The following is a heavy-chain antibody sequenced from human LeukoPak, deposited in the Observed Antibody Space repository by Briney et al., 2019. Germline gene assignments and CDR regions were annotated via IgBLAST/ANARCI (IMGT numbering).Heavy chain of an antibody. CDR2: INHSGST. CDR1: DVSFSGYY. D-gene: IGHD3-22*01. V-gene: IGHV4-34*01. CDR3: ARYSGYYLSYFDY. Sequence: PSETLSLTCAVYDVSFSGYYWSWIRQPPGKGLEWIGEINHSGSTNYNPSLKSRLTISVDTSKNQFSLKLSSVTAADTAVYYCARYSGYYLSYFDYWGQGALVTVSS. J-gene: IGHJ4*02.